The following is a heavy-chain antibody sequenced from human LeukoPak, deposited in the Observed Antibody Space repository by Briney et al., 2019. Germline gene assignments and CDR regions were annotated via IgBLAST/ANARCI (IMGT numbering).Heavy chain of an antibody. CDR3: TRDWHYNILTGYSDDAFDI. J-gene: IGHJ3*02. CDR2: IYYSGST. D-gene: IGHD3-9*01. V-gene: IGHV4-59*12. Sequence: SETLSLTCTVSGGSISSYYWSWIRQPPGKGLEWIGYIYYSGSTNYNPSLKSRVTISVDTSRNHFSLKLSSVTAADTAVYYCTRDWHYNILTGYSDDAFDIWGQGTMVTVSS. CDR1: GGSISSYY.